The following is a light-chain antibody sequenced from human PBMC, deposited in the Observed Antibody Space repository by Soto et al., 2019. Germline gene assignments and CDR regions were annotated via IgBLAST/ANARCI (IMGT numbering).Light chain of an antibody. CDR3: QQYGSSGIT. Sequence: EIVLTQSPATLSLSPGERATLSCRASQSVNNHLAWYQHKPGQAPRLLIFDASSRATGIPDRFSGSGSGTDFTLTISRLEPEDFAVYYCQQYGSSGITFGQGTRLEIK. J-gene: IGKJ5*01. CDR2: DAS. V-gene: IGKV3-20*01. CDR1: QSVNNH.